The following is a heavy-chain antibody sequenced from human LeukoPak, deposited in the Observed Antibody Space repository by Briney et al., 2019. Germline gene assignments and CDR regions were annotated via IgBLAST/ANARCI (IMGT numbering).Heavy chain of an antibody. Sequence: ASVKVSCKASGYTFTSYDINWVRQATGQGVEWMGWMNPNSGNTGYAQKFQGRVTMTRNTSISTAYMELSSLRSEDTAVYYCARGGRGIYDSSGYNFDYWGQGTLVTVSS. D-gene: IGHD3-22*01. CDR1: GYTFTSYD. J-gene: IGHJ4*02. CDR3: ARGGRGIYDSSGYNFDY. CDR2: MNPNSGNT. V-gene: IGHV1-8*01.